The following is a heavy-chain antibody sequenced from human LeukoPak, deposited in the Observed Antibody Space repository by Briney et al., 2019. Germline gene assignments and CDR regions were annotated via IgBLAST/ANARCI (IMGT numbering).Heavy chain of an antibody. CDR3: ARDSYLESVITNLGGGY. V-gene: IGHV1-2*02. CDR1: GYTFTGYS. CDR2: INLKSGGT. Sequence: ASVKVSCKASGYTFTGYSIHWVRQAPGQGLEWMGWINLKSGGTNYAQRFQGRVTMTRDTSITTAYMELSRLRSDDTAVYYCARDSYLESVITNLGGGYWGQGTLVTVSS. J-gene: IGHJ4*02. D-gene: IGHD3-16*01.